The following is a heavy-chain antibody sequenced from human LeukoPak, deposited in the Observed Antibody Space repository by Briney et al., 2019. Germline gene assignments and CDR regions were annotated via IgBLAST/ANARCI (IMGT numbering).Heavy chain of an antibody. CDR2: YDGSNK. CDR3: ARDPITMIVVVMGYFDY. J-gene: IGHJ4*02. D-gene: IGHD3-22*01. Sequence: YDGSNKYYADSGKGRFTISRDNSKNTLYLQMNSLSAEDTAVYYCARDPITMIVVVMGYFDYWGQGTLVTVSS. V-gene: IGHV3-30-3*01.